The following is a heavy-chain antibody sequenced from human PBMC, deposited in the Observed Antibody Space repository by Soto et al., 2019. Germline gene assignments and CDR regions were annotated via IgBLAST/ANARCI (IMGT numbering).Heavy chain of an antibody. Sequence: GESLKISCKGSGYSFTSYWIGWVRQMPGKGLEWMGIIYPGDSDTRYSPSFQGQVTISADKSISTAYLQWSSLKASDTAMYYCARDGSGSYYASPYYYYGMDVWGQGTTVTSP. CDR1: GYSFTSYW. V-gene: IGHV5-51*01. CDR2: IYPGDSDT. CDR3: ARDGSGSYYASPYYYYGMDV. J-gene: IGHJ6*02. D-gene: IGHD3-10*01.